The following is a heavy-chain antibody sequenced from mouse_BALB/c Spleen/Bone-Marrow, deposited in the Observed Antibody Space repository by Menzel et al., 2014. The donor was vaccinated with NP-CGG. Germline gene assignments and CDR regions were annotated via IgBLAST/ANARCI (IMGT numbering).Heavy chain of an antibody. CDR3: VYGRDWYFDV. CDR1: GFNIKDTY. CDR2: IDPANGNT. J-gene: IGHJ1*01. Sequence: VQLQQPGAELVKPGASVKLSCTASGFNIKDTYMHWVKERPEQGLEWIGRIDPANGNTKYDPKFQGKATITADTSSNTAYLQLSSLTSEDTAVYYCVYGRDWYFDVWGAGTTVTASS. D-gene: IGHD1-1*01. V-gene: IGHV14-3*02.